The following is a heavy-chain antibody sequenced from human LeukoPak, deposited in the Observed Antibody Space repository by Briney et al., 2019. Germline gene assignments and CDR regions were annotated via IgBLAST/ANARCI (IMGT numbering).Heavy chain of an antibody. D-gene: IGHD2-21*02. Sequence: SETLSLTCTVSGGSISSTSYYWGWIRQPPGKGLEWIGSMYYSGSTYYNPSLKSRVTISVDRSKNQFSLKLSSVTAADTAVYYCARQTLTDDIDYWGQGTLVTVSS. CDR3: ARQTLTDDIDY. J-gene: IGHJ4*02. CDR2: MYYSGST. CDR1: GGSISSTSYY. V-gene: IGHV4-39*01.